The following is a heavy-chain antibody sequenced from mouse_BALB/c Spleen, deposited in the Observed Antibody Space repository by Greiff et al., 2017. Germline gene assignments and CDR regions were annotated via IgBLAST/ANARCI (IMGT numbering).Heavy chain of an antibody. CDR1: GYTFTSYW. J-gene: IGHJ4*01. V-gene: IGHV1-69*02. CDR3: ARYYSPYYYAMDY. D-gene: IGHD2-12*01. CDR2: IDPSASYT. Sequence: VQLQQPGAELVKPGASVKLSCKASGYTFTSYWMHWVKQRPGQGLEWIGEIDPSASYTNYNQKFKGKATLTVDKSSSTAYMQLSSLTSEDSAVYYCARYYSPYYYAMDYWGQGTSVTVSS.